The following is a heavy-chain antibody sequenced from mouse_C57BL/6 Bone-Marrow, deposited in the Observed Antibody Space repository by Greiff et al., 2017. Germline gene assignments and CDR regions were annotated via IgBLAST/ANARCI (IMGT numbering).Heavy chain of an antibody. J-gene: IGHJ4*01. CDR3: TPYVHYGYGYAMDY. Sequence: EVKVEESGGGLVQPGGSMKLSCVASGFTFSNYWMNWVRQSPEKGLEWVAQIRLKSDNYATHYAESVKGRFTISRDDSKSSVYLQMNNLRAEDTGIYYCTPYVHYGYGYAMDYWGQGTSVTVSS. CDR1: GFTFSNYW. CDR2: IRLKSDNYAT. D-gene: IGHD2-2*01. V-gene: IGHV6-3*01.